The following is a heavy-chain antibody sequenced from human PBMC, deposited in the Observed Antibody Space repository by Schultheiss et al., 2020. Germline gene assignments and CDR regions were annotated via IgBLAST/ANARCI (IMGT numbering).Heavy chain of an antibody. Sequence: WGSLRLSCAASGFTFSSYGMHWVRQAPGKGLEWVAVISYDGSNKYYADSVKGRFTISRDNSKNTLYLQMNSLRAEDTAVYYCAKDEGGFWSGYGSVMGWYWGQGTLVTVSS. CDR2: ISYDGSNK. CDR1: GFTFSSYG. D-gene: IGHD3-3*01. CDR3: AKDEGGFWSGYGSVMGWY. J-gene: IGHJ4*02. V-gene: IGHV3-30*18.